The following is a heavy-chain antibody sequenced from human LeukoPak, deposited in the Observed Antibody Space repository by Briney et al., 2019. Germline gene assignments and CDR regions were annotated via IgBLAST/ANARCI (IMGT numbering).Heavy chain of an antibody. CDR2: IHYDSSTE. CDR3: AKDRQYYYEPPLEY. D-gene: IGHD3-22*01. CDR1: GFAFSSYG. J-gene: IGHJ4*02. Sequence: GGSLRLSCAASGFAFSSYGMHWVRQAPGKGLEWVAYIHYDSSTEDYADSVKGRFTISRDNSKNTLYLQMNSLRAEDTAVYYCAKDRQYYYEPPLEYWGQGTLVTVSS. V-gene: IGHV3-30*02.